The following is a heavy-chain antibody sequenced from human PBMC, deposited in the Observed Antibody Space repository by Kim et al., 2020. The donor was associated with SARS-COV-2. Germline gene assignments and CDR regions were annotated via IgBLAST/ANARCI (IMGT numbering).Heavy chain of an antibody. CDR1: GFTFSGSA. CDR2: VSSKTNSYAT. Sequence: GGSLRLSCAASGFTFSGSAIHWVCQASGKGPEWVGRVSSKTNSYATTYAASVKGRFTISRDDSKNTAHLQMNSLKTEDTAVYCCTQGGSGDENWFDVWGEGTLVSVSS. V-gene: IGHV3-73*01. J-gene: IGHJ5*02. CDR3: TQGGSGDENWFDV. D-gene: IGHD4-17*01.